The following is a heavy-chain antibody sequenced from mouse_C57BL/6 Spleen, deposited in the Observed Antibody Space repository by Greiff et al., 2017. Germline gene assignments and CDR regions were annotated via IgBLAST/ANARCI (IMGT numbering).Heavy chain of an antibody. CDR2: IRSKSNNYAT. D-gene: IGHD2-2*01. Sequence: EVQVVESGGGLVQPKGSLKLSCAASGFSFNTYAMNWVRQAPGKGLEWVARIRSKSNNYATYYADSVKDRFTISRDDSESMLYLQMNNLKTEDTAMYYCVRQEGYAGWFAYWGQGTLVTVSA. V-gene: IGHV10-1*01. CDR1: GFSFNTYA. CDR3: VRQEGYAGWFAY. J-gene: IGHJ3*01.